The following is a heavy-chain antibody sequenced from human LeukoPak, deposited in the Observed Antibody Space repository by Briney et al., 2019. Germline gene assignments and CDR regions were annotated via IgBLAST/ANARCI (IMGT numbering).Heavy chain of an antibody. Sequence: PSETLSLTCTVSGGSISSGGYYWSWIRQHPGKGLEWIGYIYYSGSTYYNPSLKSRVTTSVDTSKNQFSLKLSSVTAADTAVYYCARGEDGGAVAGGGGVDYWGQGTLVTVSS. V-gene: IGHV4-31*03. CDR1: GGSISSGGYY. CDR3: ARGEDGGAVAGGGGVDY. D-gene: IGHD6-19*01. J-gene: IGHJ4*02. CDR2: IYYSGST.